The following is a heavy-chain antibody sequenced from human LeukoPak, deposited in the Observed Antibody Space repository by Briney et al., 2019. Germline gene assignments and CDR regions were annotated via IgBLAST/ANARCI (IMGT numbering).Heavy chain of an antibody. CDR1: GGSISSGSYY. J-gene: IGHJ3*02. CDR3: ARGECSSTSCYFLGASDAFDI. V-gene: IGHV4-61*02. CDR2: IYTSGST. Sequence: PSETLSLTCTVSGGSISSGSYYWSWIRQPAGKGLEWIGRIYTSGSTNYNPSLKSRITISVDTSKNQFSLKLSSVTAADTAVYYCARGECSSTSCYFLGASDAFDIWGQGTMVTVSS. D-gene: IGHD2-2*01.